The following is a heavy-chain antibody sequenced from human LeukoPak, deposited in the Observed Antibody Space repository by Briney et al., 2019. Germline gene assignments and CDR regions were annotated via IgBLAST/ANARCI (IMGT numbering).Heavy chain of an antibody. J-gene: IGHJ4*02. CDR1: GYTFTSYY. V-gene: IGHV1-8*02. CDR3: ARSAALGYYYDSSGYPNFDY. D-gene: IGHD3-22*01. Sequence: ASVKVSCKASGYTFTSYYMHWVRQAPGQGLEWMGWMNPNSGNTGYAQKFQGRVTMTRNTSISTAYMELSSLRSEDTAVYYCARSAALGYYYDSSGYPNFDYWGQGTLVTVSS. CDR2: MNPNSGNT.